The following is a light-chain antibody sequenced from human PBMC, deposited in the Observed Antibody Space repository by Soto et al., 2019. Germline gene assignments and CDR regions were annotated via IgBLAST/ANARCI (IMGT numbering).Light chain of an antibody. CDR1: SNDIGRYNY. Sequence: QYVLTQPASVSGSPGQSITISCTGTSNDIGRYNYVSWYQQHPGKAPKLIIYDVSNRPSGVSNRFSGSKSGNTASLTVSGLQAEDEADYFCCSYTSSSTTTYLLGTGTRSPS. J-gene: IGLJ1*01. V-gene: IGLV2-14*01. CDR2: DVS. CDR3: CSYTSSSTTTYL.